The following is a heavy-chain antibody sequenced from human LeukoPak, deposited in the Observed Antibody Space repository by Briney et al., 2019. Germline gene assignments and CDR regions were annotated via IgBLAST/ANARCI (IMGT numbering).Heavy chain of an antibody. J-gene: IGHJ2*01. CDR2: IIPIFGTA. CDR3: ASNRRYDILTGYYYWYFDL. Sequence: GASVKVSCKASGGTFSSYAINWVRQAPGQGLEWMGGIIPIFGTANYAQKFQGRVTITADASTSTAYMELSSLRSEDTAVYNCASNRRYDILTGYYYWYFDLWGRGALVTVSS. D-gene: IGHD3-9*01. CDR1: GGTFSSYA. V-gene: IGHV1-69*13.